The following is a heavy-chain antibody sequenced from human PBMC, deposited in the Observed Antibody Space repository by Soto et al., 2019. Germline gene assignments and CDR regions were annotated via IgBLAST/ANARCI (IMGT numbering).Heavy chain of an antibody. D-gene: IGHD3-22*01. J-gene: IGHJ4*02. CDR3: VKDDGGYPSTAPH. V-gene: IGHV3-23*01. CDR1: GITISNYP. CDR2: ISGSGDRT. Sequence: EVQLLESGGGLVQPGGFLRLSCAASGITISNYPMSWVRQAPGKGLDWVSGISGSGDRTYYADSAKGRFTISKDISRNSLSLQLDSLGVEDTAVYFCVKDDGGYPSTAPHWGQGTLVTVSS.